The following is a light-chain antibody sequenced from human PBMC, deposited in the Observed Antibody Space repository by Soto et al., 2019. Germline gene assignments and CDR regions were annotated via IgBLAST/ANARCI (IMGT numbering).Light chain of an antibody. J-gene: IGKJ1*01. Sequence: DIQLTQSPSSLSASVGDSVTISCQASQDINNFLNWYLQKPGKPLQLLIYDASTLESGVPSRFSGTGSGADFSFSINTLQPEDTATYYCQQYEDLPLTFGQGTKVDI. CDR2: DAS. V-gene: IGKV1-33*01. CDR1: QDINNF. CDR3: QQYEDLPLT.